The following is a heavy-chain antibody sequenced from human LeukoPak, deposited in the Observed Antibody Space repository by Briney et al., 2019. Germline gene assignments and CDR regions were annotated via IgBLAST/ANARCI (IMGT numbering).Heavy chain of an antibody. J-gene: IGHJ4*02. CDR3: TTDPLIAVAGGVDY. D-gene: IGHD6-19*01. Sequence: PGGSLRLSSAASGFTFSNAWVSCVRQPPGKGREWVGRIKSKTDGGTTDYAAPVKGRFTISRDDSKNTLYLQMNSLKTEDTAVYFCTTDPLIAVAGGVDYWGQGALVTVSS. CDR2: IKSKTDGGTT. V-gene: IGHV3-15*01. CDR1: GFTFSNAW.